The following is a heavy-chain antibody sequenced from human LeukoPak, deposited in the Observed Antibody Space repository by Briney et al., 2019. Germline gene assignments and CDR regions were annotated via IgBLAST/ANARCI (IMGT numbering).Heavy chain of an antibody. Sequence: GRSLRLLRAASRFSASMTYKTCVSQAPGKGLEWVSLIYSGGNTKYADSVKGRFTISRDNSRNIVYLQMNSLRVEDTAVYYCAREGTYHYVSSRHKDAFDDWGQGTMVTVSS. CDR1: RFSASMTY. CDR2: IYSGGNT. D-gene: IGHD3-22*01. J-gene: IGHJ3*01. CDR3: AREGTYHYVSSRHKDAFDD. V-gene: IGHV3-53*01.